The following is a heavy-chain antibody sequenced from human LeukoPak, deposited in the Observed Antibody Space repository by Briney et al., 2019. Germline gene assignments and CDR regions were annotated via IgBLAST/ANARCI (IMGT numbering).Heavy chain of an antibody. CDR2: IYYSGST. D-gene: IGHD3-10*01. V-gene: IGHV4-59*01. CDR1: GGSISNYY. CDR3: ARGFTMVRGVIPPTFDY. Sequence: SETLSLTCTVSGGSISNYYWSWIRQPPGKGLEWIGYIYYSGSTKYNPSLKSRVTMSVDTSKNQFSLKLSSVTAADTAVYYCARGFTMVRGVIPPTFDYWGQGTLVTVSS. J-gene: IGHJ4*02.